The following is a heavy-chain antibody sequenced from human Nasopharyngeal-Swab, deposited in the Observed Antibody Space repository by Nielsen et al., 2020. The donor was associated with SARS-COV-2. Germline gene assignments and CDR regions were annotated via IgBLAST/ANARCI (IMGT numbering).Heavy chain of an antibody. V-gene: IGHV5-51*01. CDR3: ARIPSTLPDY. CDR1: GSSFTTNW. CDR2: IYPRDSDT. D-gene: IGHD5/OR15-5a*01. Sequence: GESLKISCKGSGSSFTTNWIVWVRQVPGKGLEWMGIIYPRDSDTRYSPSFQGQVTFSADKSISTAYLQWSSLKASDIAMYYCARIPSTLPDYWGQGTLVTVSS. J-gene: IGHJ4*02.